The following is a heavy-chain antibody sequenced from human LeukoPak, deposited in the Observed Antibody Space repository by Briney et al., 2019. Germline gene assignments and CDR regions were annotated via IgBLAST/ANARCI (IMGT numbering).Heavy chain of an antibody. V-gene: IGHV4-39*01. CDR2: IYYGENT. CDR1: GDSLTRGPYY. D-gene: IGHD3-22*01. CDR3: ARRDDSSGYHKIFDY. J-gene: IGHJ4*02. Sequence: SGTLSLTSTVSGDSLTRGPYYWGWVRHPPGKGLEWHGYIYYGENTYYNPSLKGRVPISIVTSNNQFYLKLSSLTAADTAVYYCARRDDSSGYHKIFDYWGQGTLVTVSS.